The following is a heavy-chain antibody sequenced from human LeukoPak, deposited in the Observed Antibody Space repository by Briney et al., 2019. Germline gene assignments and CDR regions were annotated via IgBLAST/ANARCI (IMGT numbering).Heavy chain of an antibody. V-gene: IGHV3-30*18. D-gene: IGHD3-16*01. CDR3: AKAMKGGIDP. J-gene: IGHJ5*02. Sequence: HPGGSLRLSCAASGFTFSRYGMHWVRQAPGKGLEWVAVISYDGSNKYYADSVKGRFTISRDNSKNTLYLQMNSLRAEDTAVYYRAKAMKGGIDPWGQGTLVTVSS. CDR2: ISYDGSNK. CDR1: GFTFSRYG.